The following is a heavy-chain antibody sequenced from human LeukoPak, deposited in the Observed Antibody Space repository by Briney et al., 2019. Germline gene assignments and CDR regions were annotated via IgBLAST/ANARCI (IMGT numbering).Heavy chain of an antibody. V-gene: IGHV1-8*01. Sequence: ASVKVSCKASGYTFTSYDINWVRQATGQGLEWMGWMNPNSGNTGYAQKFQGRVTMTRNTSISTAYMELSSLRSEDTAVYYCATDFLEVRNYVVDYWGQGTLVTVSS. D-gene: IGHD1-7*01. CDR1: GYTFTSYD. J-gene: IGHJ4*02. CDR2: MNPNSGNT. CDR3: ATDFLEVRNYVVDY.